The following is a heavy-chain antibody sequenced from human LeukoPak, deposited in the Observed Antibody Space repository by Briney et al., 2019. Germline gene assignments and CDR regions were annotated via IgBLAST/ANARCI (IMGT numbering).Heavy chain of an antibody. CDR3: ARDRRYYYGSGSSNYFDY. V-gene: IGHV1-18*04. CDR2: ISAYNGNT. J-gene: IGHJ4*02. D-gene: IGHD3-10*01. Sequence: ASVKVSCKASGYTFTSYGISWVRQAPGQGLEWMGWISAYNGNTSYAQKLQGRVTMTTDTSTSTAYMELRSLRSDDTAVYYCARDRRYYYGSGSSNYFDYWGQGTLVTVSS. CDR1: GYTFTSYG.